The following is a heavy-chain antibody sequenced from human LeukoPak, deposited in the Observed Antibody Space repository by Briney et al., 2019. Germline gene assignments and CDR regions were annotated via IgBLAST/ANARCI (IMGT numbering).Heavy chain of an antibody. CDR3: ARGKLLGSSGYYSGVFDY. D-gene: IGHD3-22*01. V-gene: IGHV1-69*05. Sequence: GSSVKVSCKASGGTFSSYAISWVRQAPGQGLEWMGGIIPIFGTANYAQKFQGRVTITTDESTSTAYMELSSLRSEDTAVYYCARGKLLGSSGYYSGVFDYWGQGTQVTVSS. CDR2: IIPIFGTA. J-gene: IGHJ4*02. CDR1: GGTFSSYA.